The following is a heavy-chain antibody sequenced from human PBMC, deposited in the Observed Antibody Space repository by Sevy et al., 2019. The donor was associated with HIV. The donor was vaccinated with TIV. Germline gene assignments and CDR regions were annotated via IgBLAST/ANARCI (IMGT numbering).Heavy chain of an antibody. J-gene: IGHJ6*03. V-gene: IGHV3-23*01. D-gene: IGHD3-22*01. Sequence: GGSLRLSCAVSGFSFDSYGMTWVRQAPGKGLEWVSGISGSGTRTYYADSVKGRFIISRDNSKNTLYLQMNSLRSEHTAIYYCGKGGGGHYDPDEIGYYFYYYNMDVWGKGTTVTVSS. CDR2: ISGSGTRT. CDR1: GFSFDSYG. CDR3: GKGGGGHYDPDEIGYYFYYYNMDV.